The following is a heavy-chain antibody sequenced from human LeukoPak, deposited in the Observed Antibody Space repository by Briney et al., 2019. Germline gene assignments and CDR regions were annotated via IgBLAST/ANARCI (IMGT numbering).Heavy chain of an antibody. Sequence: SQTLSLTCTVSGGSISSGGYYWSWIRQHPGKGLEWIGYIYYSGSTYYNPSLKSRVTISVDPSKNQFSLKLSSVTAADTAVYYCLSGNPSGVAFDIWGQGTMVTVSS. J-gene: IGHJ3*02. V-gene: IGHV4-31*08. CDR3: LSGNPSGVAFDI. CDR1: GGSISSGGYY. CDR2: IYYSGST. D-gene: IGHD1-26*01.